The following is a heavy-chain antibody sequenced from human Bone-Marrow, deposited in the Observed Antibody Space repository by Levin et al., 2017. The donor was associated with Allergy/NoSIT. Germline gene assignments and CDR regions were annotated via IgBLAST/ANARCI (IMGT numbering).Heavy chain of an antibody. CDR1: GGSISSYY. J-gene: IGHJ6*02. CDR2: IYYSGST. Sequence: PSETLSLTCTVSGGSISSYYWSWIRQPPGKGLEWIGYIYYSGSTNYNPSLKSRVTISVDTSKNQFSLKLSSVTAADTAVYYCARYSSSWFTGPYGMDVWGQGTTVTVSS. CDR3: ARYSSSWFTGPYGMDV. V-gene: IGHV4-59*01. D-gene: IGHD6-13*01.